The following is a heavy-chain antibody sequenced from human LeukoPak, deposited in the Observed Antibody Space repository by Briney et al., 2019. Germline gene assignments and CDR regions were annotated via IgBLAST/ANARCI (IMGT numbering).Heavy chain of an antibody. CDR1: GFTFSGSA. CDR3: TCQYYYDSGSYYNGSGY. Sequence: TGGSLRLSCAASGFTFSGSAMHWVRQASGKGLEWVGRIRSKANSYATAYAASVKGRFTISRDDSKNTAYLQMNSLKTEDTAVYYCTCQYYYDSGSYYNGSGYWSQGTLVTVSS. CDR2: IRSKANSYAT. J-gene: IGHJ4*02. V-gene: IGHV3-73*01. D-gene: IGHD3-10*01.